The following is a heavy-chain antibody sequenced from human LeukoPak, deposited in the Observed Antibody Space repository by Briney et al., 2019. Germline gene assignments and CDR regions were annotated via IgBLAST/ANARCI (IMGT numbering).Heavy chain of an antibody. Sequence: ASVKASCKASGYTFTAFYMHWLRQAPGQGLEWMGWINPNGGGTIYAQKFQGRVTMTSDTSISTVHMELSGLRSDDTAVYYCARDFSGDHSNWFDPWGQGALVTVSS. V-gene: IGHV1-2*02. CDR2: INPNGGGT. D-gene: IGHD7-27*01. J-gene: IGHJ5*02. CDR3: ARDFSGDHSNWFDP. CDR1: GYTFTAFY.